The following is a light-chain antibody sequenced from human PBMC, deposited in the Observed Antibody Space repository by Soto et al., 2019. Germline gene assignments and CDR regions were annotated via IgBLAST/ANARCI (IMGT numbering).Light chain of an antibody. V-gene: IGLV2-14*01. J-gene: IGLJ3*02. CDR3: KSYTSISTWV. CDR2: EVT. CDR1: SSDVGGYNY. Sequence: QSSLAQPHSVSGCPGQSITISCSGTSSDVGGYNYVSWYQHHPGKAPKLLIYEVTNRPSGVSNRFSGSKSGNTASLTISGLQAEDEAAYYCKSYTSISTWVFVGGTKVTVL.